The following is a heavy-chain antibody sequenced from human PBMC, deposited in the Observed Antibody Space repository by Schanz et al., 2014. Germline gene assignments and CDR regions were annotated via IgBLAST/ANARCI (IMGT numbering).Heavy chain of an antibody. CDR1: GFTFSSYA. CDR3: AKDISDTSGKDDY. V-gene: IGHV3-23*04. CDR2: ISGTGGDDT. D-gene: IGHD3-22*01. J-gene: IGHJ4*02. Sequence: EVQLVESGGGLVQPGGSLRLSCSASGFTFSSYALHWVRQAPGKGLLWVSSISGTGGDDTYYADSVKGRFTISRDNSKNTLFLQMNSLRVEDSAIYYCAKDISDTSGKDDYWGQGTLVTVSS.